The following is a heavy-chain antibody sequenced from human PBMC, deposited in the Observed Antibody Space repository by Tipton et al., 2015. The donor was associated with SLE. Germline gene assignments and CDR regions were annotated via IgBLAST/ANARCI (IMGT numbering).Heavy chain of an antibody. V-gene: IGHV4-61*09. CDR3: ARLPDYFDH. Sequence: TLSLTCTVSGDSISSGIYYWGWIRQPAGEGLEWIGHIYTSGSTHYSPSLESRVTMSVDTSKNQFSLELTSVTAADTAVYYCARLPDYFDHWGQGALVTVSS. CDR1: GDSISSGIYY. CDR2: IYTSGST. J-gene: IGHJ4*02.